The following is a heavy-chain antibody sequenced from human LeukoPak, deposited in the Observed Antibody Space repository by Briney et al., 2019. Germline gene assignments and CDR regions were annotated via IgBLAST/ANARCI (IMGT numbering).Heavy chain of an antibody. D-gene: IGHD1-1*01. Sequence: PGGSLRLSCAVSGFTLSSYWMHLVRQAPGKGLVWVSRINSDGSSTSYADSVKGRFTISRDNAKNTLYLQMNSLRAEDTAVYYCARDVGDWNDDDYWGQGTLVTVSS. CDR3: ARDVGDWNDDDY. J-gene: IGHJ4*02. CDR1: GFTLSSYW. V-gene: IGHV3-74*01. CDR2: INSDGSST.